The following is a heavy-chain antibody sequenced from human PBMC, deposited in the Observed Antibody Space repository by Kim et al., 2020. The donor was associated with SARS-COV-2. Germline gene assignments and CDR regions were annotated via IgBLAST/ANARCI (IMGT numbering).Heavy chain of an antibody. CDR3: ARTAGFDIVVVPAAMSFDY. J-gene: IGHJ4*02. V-gene: IGHV4-39*01. D-gene: IGHD2-2*01. CDR1: GGSISSSSYY. CDR2: IYYSGST. Sequence: SETLSLTCTVSGGSISSSSYYWCWIRQPPGKGLEWIGSIYYSGSTYYNPSLKSRVTISVDTSKNQFSLKLSSVTAADTAVYYCARTAGFDIVVVPAAMSFDYWGQGTLVTVSS.